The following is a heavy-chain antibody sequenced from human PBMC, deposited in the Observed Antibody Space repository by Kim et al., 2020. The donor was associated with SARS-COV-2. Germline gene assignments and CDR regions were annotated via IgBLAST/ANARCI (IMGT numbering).Heavy chain of an antibody. CDR3: ARAAYYYDSSGYYLNWFDP. Sequence: ASVKVSCKASGYTFTSYGISWVRQAPGQGLEWMGWISAYNGNTNYAQKLQGRVTMTTDTSTSTAYMELRSLRSDDTAVYYCARAAYYYDSSGYYLNWFDPWGQGTLVTVSS. J-gene: IGHJ5*02. CDR2: ISAYNGNT. D-gene: IGHD3-22*01. CDR1: GYTFTSYG. V-gene: IGHV1-18*01.